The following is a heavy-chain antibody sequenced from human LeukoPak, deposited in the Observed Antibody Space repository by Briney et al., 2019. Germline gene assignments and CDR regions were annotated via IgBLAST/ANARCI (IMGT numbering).Heavy chain of an antibody. CDR1: GFIFGNYA. CDR2: ISASGGSA. CDR3: ARGGGGYNFDY. D-gene: IGHD5-24*01. V-gene: IGHV3-23*01. J-gene: IGHJ4*02. Sequence: GGSLRLSCSASGFIFGNYAMSWVRQAPGKGLEWVSSISASGGSAYYADSVKGRFTISRDNSKNTLFLQMNSLRAEDTAVYYCARGGGGYNFDYWGQGTLVTVSS.